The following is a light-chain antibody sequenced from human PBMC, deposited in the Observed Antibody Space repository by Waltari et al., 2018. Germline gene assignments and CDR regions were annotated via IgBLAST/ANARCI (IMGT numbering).Light chain of an antibody. V-gene: IGKV3-20*01. J-gene: IGKJ1*01. CDR2: ASS. CDR3: QHHFRLPAT. Sequence: IVLTQSPGTLSLSPGGRATLSCRASQNIGHYLAWYQQKPGQAPRLLIYASSTRATGIPDRFNGSGSGADFSLTITGLEPDDFAVYYCQHHFRLPATFGQGTKV. CDR1: QNIGHY.